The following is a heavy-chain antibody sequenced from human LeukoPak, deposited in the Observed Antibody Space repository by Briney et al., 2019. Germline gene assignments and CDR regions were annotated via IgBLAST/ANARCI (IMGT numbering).Heavy chain of an antibody. V-gene: IGHV3-30*02. Sequence: GGSLRLSCVASGFSLSNYGIRWVRQAPGKGLEWVAFVVYDGGNKFYADSVKGRFTVSRDNAKNTQYLELNSPRAEDTAIYYCANLYPHMDVWGKGTTVTVSS. J-gene: IGHJ6*03. D-gene: IGHD3-16*02. CDR1: GFSLSNYG. CDR3: ANLYPHMDV. CDR2: VVYDGGNK.